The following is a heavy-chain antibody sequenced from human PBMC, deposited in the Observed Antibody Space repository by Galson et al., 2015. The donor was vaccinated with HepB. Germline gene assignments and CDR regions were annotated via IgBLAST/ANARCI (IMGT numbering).Heavy chain of an antibody. CDR2: ISQDASEK. CDR3: ARRGYMDV. Sequence: SLRLSCAASGFTFSTYWMSWVRQAPGKGLEWVAYISQDASEKNSVDSVKGRFTISRDNAKNSLYLQMNSLRAEDTAVYYCARRGYMDVWGKGTTVTVSS. J-gene: IGHJ6*03. CDR1: GFTFSTYW. V-gene: IGHV3-7*03.